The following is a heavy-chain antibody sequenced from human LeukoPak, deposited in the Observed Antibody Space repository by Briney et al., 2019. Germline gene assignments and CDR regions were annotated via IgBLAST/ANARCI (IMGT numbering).Heavy chain of an antibody. CDR3: ARVNYITMFRGNVMGAFDI. Sequence: GESLKISCKGSGYTFTNYWIGWVRQMPGKGLDWMGIVYPGASDTRYSPSFQGQVTISADKSISTAYLQWRSLKASDTAMYYCARVNYITMFRGNVMGAFDIWGQGTMVTVSS. CDR2: VYPGASDT. D-gene: IGHD3-10*01. J-gene: IGHJ3*02. V-gene: IGHV5-51*01. CDR1: GYTFTNYW.